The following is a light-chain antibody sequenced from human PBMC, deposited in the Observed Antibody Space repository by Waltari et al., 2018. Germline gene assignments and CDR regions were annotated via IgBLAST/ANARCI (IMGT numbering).Light chain of an antibody. V-gene: IGKV3-20*01. J-gene: IGKJ1*01. CDR1: QSLGTY. Sequence: EIVLTQSPGTLSLSPGERATVSCRASQSLGTYVAWYQQTPGQAPRLLIYGASNRAAGIPDRFSCSGSGTDFSLTISRLEPEDFAVYYCQKYERLPATFGQGTKVEIK. CDR3: QKYERLPAT. CDR2: GAS.